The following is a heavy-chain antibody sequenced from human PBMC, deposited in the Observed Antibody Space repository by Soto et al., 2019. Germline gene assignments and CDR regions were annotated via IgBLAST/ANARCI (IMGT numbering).Heavy chain of an antibody. V-gene: IGHV3-9*01. J-gene: IGHJ3*02. CDR3: AKFLSCSGGSCYSDAFAI. D-gene: IGHD2-15*01. Sequence: EVQLVESGGGLVQPGRSLRLSCAASGFTFDDYAMHWVRQAPGKGLEWVSGISWNSGSIGYADSVKGRFTISRDNAKTSLYLQMNSLRAEDTALYYCAKFLSCSGGSCYSDAFAIWGQGTMVTVSS. CDR2: ISWNSGSI. CDR1: GFTFDDYA.